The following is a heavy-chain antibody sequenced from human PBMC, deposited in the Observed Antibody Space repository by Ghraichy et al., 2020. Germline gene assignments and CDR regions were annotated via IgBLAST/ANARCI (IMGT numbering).Heavy chain of an antibody. V-gene: IGHV3-7*03. D-gene: IGHD1-1*01. CDR3: ATSGTGHPRYFDY. Sequence: GGSLRLSCVASGFDFNNYDMTWVRQAPGKGLECVANINEDGSEKNYVDSVKGRFTISRDNGNNLVYLQMNSLRAEDTALYYCATSGTGHPRYFDYWGRGTLVTVSS. J-gene: IGHJ4*02. CDR2: INEDGSEK. CDR1: GFDFNNYD.